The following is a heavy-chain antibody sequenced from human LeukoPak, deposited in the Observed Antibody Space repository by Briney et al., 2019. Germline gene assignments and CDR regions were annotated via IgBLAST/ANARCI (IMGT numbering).Heavy chain of an antibody. CDR1: GGSISSYY. D-gene: IGHD4-11*01. V-gene: IGHV4-59*01. CDR2: IYYSGST. J-gene: IGHJ4*02. CDR3: ARRPMTAVYYFDY. Sequence: SETLSLTCTVSGGSISSYYWSWIRQPPGKGPELIGYIYYSGSTNYNPSLKSRVTISVDTSKNQFSLKLSSVTAADTAVYYCARRPMTAVYYFDYWGQGTLVTVSS.